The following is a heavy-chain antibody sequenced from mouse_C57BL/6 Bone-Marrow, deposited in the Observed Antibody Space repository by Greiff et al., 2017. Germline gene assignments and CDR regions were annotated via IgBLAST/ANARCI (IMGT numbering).Heavy chain of an antibody. CDR2: INPNNGGT. V-gene: IGHV1-26*01. J-gene: IGHJ4*01. D-gene: IGHD1-1*01. CDR3: AGWGLFTRVVATGAMDY. CDR1: GYTFTDYY. Sequence: EVQLQQSGPELVKPGASVKISCKASGYTFTDYYMNWVKQSHGKSLEWIGDINPNNGGTSYNQKFKGKATLTVDKSSSTAYMELRSLTSEDSAVYYCAGWGLFTRVVATGAMDYWGQGTSVTVSS.